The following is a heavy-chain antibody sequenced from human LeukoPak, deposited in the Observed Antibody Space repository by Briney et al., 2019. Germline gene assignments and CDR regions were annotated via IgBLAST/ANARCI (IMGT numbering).Heavy chain of an antibody. CDR1: GFTFSSYW. Sequence: QPGGSLRLSCAASGFTFSSYWMHWVRQGPGKGLVWVSRINGDGSSTSYADSVKGRFTISRDNAKNTLYLQMNSLRAEDTAVYYCARAPYQLLLNWFDPWGQGTLVTVSS. CDR3: ARAPYQLLLNWFDP. J-gene: IGHJ5*02. V-gene: IGHV3-74*01. D-gene: IGHD2-2*01. CDR2: INGDGSST.